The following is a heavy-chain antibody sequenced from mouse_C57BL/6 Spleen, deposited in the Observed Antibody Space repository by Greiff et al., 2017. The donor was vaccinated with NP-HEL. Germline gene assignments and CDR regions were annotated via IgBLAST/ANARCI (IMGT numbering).Heavy chain of an antibody. V-gene: IGHV6-3*01. Sequence: EVQGVESGGGLVQPGGSMKLSCVASGFTFSNYWMNWVRQSPEKGLEWVAQIRLKSDNYATHYAESVKGRFTISRDDSKSSVYLQMNNLRAEDTGIYYCTGGYYGSSPYAMDYWGQGTSVTVSS. J-gene: IGHJ4*01. D-gene: IGHD1-1*01. CDR1: GFTFSNYW. CDR2: IRLKSDNYAT. CDR3: TGGYYGSSPYAMDY.